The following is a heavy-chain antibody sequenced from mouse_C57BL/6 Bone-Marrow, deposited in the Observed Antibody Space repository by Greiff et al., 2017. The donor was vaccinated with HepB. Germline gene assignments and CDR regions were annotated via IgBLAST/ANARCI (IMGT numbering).Heavy chain of an antibody. J-gene: IGHJ3*01. CDR3: TRSMAD. V-gene: IGHV1-5*01. Sequence: VQLQQSGPVLARPGAPVKMSCKTSGSTFTSYWMNGVKQRPGQGLEWIGSIYPGNRDTSYNQKFKGKAKLTAVTSASTAYMELSSLTNEDSAVYYCTRSMADWGQGTLVTVSA. D-gene: IGHD1-1*02. CDR2: IYPGNRDT. CDR1: GSTFTSYW.